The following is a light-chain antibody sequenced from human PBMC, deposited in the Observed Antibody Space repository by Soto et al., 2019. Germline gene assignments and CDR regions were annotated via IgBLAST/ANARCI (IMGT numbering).Light chain of an antibody. V-gene: IGKV3-11*01. CDR2: DAS. CDR3: HQRSNWPRT. CDR1: QSVSSQ. Sequence: EIVLTQSPATLSLSPGERATLSCRASQSVSSQLAWYQQKPGQAPRLLIYDASNTATGIPARFSGSGSGTDFDLTISRLEPEDFGVYYCHQRSNWPRTFGQGTKLEIK. J-gene: IGKJ2*01.